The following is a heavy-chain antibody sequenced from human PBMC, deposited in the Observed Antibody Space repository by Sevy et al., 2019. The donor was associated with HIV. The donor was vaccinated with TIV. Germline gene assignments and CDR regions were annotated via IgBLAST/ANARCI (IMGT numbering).Heavy chain of an antibody. CDR2: INWNSGRI. J-gene: IGHJ4*02. V-gene: IGHV3-9*01. CDR1: GFTFDDHA. Sequence: GGSLRLSCAASGFTFDDHAMYWVRQAPGKGLEWVSGINWNSGRIGYADSVKGRFTVSRDNAKNSLYLQISSLRAEDTALYYCAKDIAGWSFHYYFDYWGQGALVTVSS. D-gene: IGHD6-19*01. CDR3: AKDIAGWSFHYYFDY.